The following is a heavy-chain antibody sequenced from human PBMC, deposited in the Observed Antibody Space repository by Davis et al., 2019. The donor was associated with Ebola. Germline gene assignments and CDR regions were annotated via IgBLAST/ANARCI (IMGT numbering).Heavy chain of an antibody. CDR2: FYHSGST. J-gene: IGHJ4*02. Sequence: GSLRLSCTVSGASIRMSGFFWGWVRQSPGKGLEYIGIFYHSGSTYYNPSLRSRITISVDTSTHQFSLRLNSVTAADTAVYYCARVKAYTLFDEKGDPYYFDSWGQGTLVTVSS. CDR3: ARVKAYTLFDEKGDPYYFDS. CDR1: GASIRMSGFF. V-gene: IGHV4-39*01. D-gene: IGHD3-16*01.